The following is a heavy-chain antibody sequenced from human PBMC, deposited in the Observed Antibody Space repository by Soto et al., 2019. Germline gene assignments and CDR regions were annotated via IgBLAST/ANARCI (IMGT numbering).Heavy chain of an antibody. CDR1: GLSFGDYG. D-gene: IGHD1-26*01. J-gene: IGHJ6*02. CDR3: VKGPSWDENYYCGMDV. V-gene: IGHV3-48*02. Sequence: EVQLVESGGGSVQPGGSLTLSCVASGLSFGDYGMNWVRQAPGQGLEWIAYITGTSCTIYYADSVKGRFTISRDNGKNCVFLLMNSLRHADTAVYYCVKGPSWDENYYCGMDVWGQGTTVIVSS. CDR2: ITGTSCTI.